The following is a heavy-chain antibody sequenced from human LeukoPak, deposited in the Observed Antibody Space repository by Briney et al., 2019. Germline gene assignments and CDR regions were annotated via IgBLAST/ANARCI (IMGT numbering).Heavy chain of an antibody. Sequence: GGSLRLSCAASGFTLSDYHMNWVRQAPGKGLEWLSSITTISHYIYYAGAVRGRFTISRDNAKNSLYLQMNSLRGEDTAVYYCARSGGPGTYHQLRYNWFDPWGQGTLVTVSA. CDR2: ITTISHYI. V-gene: IGHV3-21*01. CDR3: ARSGGPGTYHQLRYNWFDP. D-gene: IGHD3-10*01. CDR1: GFTLSDYH. J-gene: IGHJ5*02.